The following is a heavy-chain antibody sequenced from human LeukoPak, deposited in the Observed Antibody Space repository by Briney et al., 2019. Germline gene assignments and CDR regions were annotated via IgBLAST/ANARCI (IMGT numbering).Heavy chain of an antibody. CDR2: VYPTGST. CDR3: GTTEHDSGDY. CDR1: GDSISNSNW. J-gene: IGHJ4*02. V-gene: IGHV4-4*02. D-gene: IGHD6-25*01. Sequence: SETLSLTCAVSGDSISNSNWWTWIRQPPGNGLEWIGEVYPTGSTNYSPSLKGRVTISVDKSKNQFSLTLTSVTAADTAVYFCGTTEHDSGDYWGQGTLVTVSS.